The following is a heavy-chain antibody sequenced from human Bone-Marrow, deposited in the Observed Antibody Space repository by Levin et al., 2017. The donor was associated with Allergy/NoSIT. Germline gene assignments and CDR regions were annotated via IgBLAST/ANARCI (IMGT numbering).Heavy chain of an antibody. D-gene: IGHD6-6*01. CDR1: SVSISPYY. V-gene: IGHV4-59*01. CDR2: VSNSGNT. J-gene: IGHJ4*02. Sequence: SETPSLTYTFSSVSISPYYWNWIRQPPGKGLEWIGYVSNSGNTNYRPSLKGRVTMSVDTSRKQISLKLTSMTPADPAVSYCTGGGAARPGYWGQGILVPVSS. CDR3: TGGGAARPGY.